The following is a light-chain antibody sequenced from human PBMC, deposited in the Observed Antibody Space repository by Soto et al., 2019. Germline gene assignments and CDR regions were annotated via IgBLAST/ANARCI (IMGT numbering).Light chain of an antibody. CDR1: QSIVRW. CDR2: DAS. CDR3: QQYKDAGVT. V-gene: IGKV1-5*01. Sequence: DIQMTQSPSTLSASVGDRVTITCRASQSIVRWLAWYQQKPGNAPKLLIYDASSLESGVLSRFSGSGSGTEFTLTISSLQPDDFATYYCQQYKDAGVTFGPGTKVDIK. J-gene: IGKJ3*01.